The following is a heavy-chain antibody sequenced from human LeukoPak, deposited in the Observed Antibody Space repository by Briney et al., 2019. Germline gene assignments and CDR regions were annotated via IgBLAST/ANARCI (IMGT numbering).Heavy chain of an antibody. CDR2: ISSSGSTI. J-gene: IGHJ4*02. CDR1: GFTFSDYY. CDR3: ATEGPYYYDSSGYYYGGGY. D-gene: IGHD3-22*01. Sequence: PGGSLRLSCAASGFTFSDYYMSWIRQAPGKGLEWVSYISSSGSTIYYADSVKGRFTISRDNAKNSLCLQMNSLRAEDTAVYYCATEGPYYYDSSGYYYGGGYWGQGTLVTVSS. V-gene: IGHV3-11*01.